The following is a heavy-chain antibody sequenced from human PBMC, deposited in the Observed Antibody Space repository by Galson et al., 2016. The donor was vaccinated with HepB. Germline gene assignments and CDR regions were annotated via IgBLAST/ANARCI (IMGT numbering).Heavy chain of an antibody. D-gene: IGHD3-3*01. CDR3: ARTPGEIFGEVIVFFDY. J-gene: IGHJ4*02. CDR2: IYHTGNT. V-gene: IGHV4-30-2*01. CDR1: GDSISNGGYS. Sequence: LSLTCTVSGDSISNGGYSWSWIRQPPGKGLEWIGSIYHTGNTYYNPSLKTRISISVDTSKNQFSLDLGSLTASDTAVYYCARTPGEIFGEVIVFFDYWGQGTLVTASS.